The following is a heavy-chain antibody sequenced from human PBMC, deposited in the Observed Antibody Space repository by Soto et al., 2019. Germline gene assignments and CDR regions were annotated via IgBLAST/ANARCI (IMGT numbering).Heavy chain of an antibody. D-gene: IGHD3-16*02. J-gene: IGHJ5*02. CDR2: IYHSGST. CDR1: GGSISSGGYS. V-gene: IGHV4-30-2*01. Sequence: PSETLSLTCAVSGGSISSGGYSWSWIRQPPGKGLGWIGYIYHSGSTYYNPSLKSRVTISVDRSKNQFSLKLSSVTAADTAVYYCARGVQHYDYVWGSYRPTHWFDPWGQGTLVTVSS. CDR3: ARGVQHYDYVWGSYRPTHWFDP.